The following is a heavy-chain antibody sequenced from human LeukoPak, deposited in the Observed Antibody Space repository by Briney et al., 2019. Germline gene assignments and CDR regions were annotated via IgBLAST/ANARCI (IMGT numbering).Heavy chain of an antibody. CDR2: INPNSGGT. D-gene: IGHD1-26*01. V-gene: IGHV1-2*06. CDR3: ARGVGATLSGPRAEFDAFDI. J-gene: IGHJ3*02. Sequence: ASVKVSCKASGYTFTGYYMHWVRQAPGQGLEWMGRINPNSGGTNYAQKFQGRVTMTRDTSISTAYMELSRLRSDDTAVYYCARGVGATLSGPRAEFDAFDIWGQGTMVTVSS. CDR1: GYTFTGYY.